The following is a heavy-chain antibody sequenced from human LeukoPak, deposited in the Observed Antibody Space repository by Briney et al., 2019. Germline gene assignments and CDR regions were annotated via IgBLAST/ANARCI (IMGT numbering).Heavy chain of an antibody. Sequence: SETLSLTCAVYGGSFSGYYWSWIRQPPGKGLEWIGEINHSGSTNYNPSLKSGVPISVDTSKNQLSLKLSSVTAADTAVYYWAKVIDLLGYDPVLDYWGQGTLVTVSS. CDR1: GGSFSGYY. V-gene: IGHV4-34*01. CDR3: AKVIDLLGYDPVLDY. D-gene: IGHD5-12*01. J-gene: IGHJ4*02. CDR2: INHSGST.